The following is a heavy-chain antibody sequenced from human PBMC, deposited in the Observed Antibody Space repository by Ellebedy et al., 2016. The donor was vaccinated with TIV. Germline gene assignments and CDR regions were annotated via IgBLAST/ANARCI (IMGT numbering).Heavy chain of an antibody. D-gene: IGHD2-2*01. CDR3: ARLPAAYEVFDI. Sequence: MPSETLSLTCTVSGGSIRSGGYYWSWIRLHPGKGLEWIGSIYYSGSTQFHPSLKSRVTISVDRSKNQFSLRLSSVTAADTAVYYCARLPAAYEVFDIWGQGTMVTVSS. CDR1: GGSIRSGGYY. J-gene: IGHJ3*02. V-gene: IGHV4-31*03. CDR2: IYYSGST.